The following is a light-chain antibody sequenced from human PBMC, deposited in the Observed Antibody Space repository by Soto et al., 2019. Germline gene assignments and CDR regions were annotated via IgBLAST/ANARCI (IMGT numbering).Light chain of an antibody. CDR3: MQALQAWT. CDR2: LAS. Sequence: DIVMTQSPVSLPVTPGEPASISCRSSQSLLHSNGFHNLVWYVQKPGQSPQLLFSLASTRASGVPDRFSGSASGTDFTLNISRVEAEDVGVYYCMQALQAWTFGQGTKVEIK. V-gene: IGKV2-28*01. J-gene: IGKJ1*01. CDR1: QSLLHSNGFHN.